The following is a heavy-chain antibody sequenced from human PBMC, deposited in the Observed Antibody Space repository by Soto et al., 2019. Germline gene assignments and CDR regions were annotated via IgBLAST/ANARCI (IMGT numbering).Heavy chain of an antibody. Sequence: GGSLRLSCAASGFTFSSYGMHWVRQAPGRGLEWVAVIWYDGSNKNYVDSVKGRFTISRDNSKNSLYLQMNSLRVEDTAVYYGVRAQGTGARVWYYYDGIDVWGLGTTVTVSS. D-gene: IGHD6-6*01. V-gene: IGHV3-33*01. CDR1: GFTFSSYG. CDR3: VRAQGTGARVWYYYDGIDV. CDR2: IWYDGSNK. J-gene: IGHJ6*02.